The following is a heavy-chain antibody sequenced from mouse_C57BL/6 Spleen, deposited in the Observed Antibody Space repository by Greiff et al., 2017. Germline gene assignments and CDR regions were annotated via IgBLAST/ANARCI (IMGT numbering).Heavy chain of an antibody. CDR2: IHPNSGST. CDR3: ASAGNYPAWFAY. J-gene: IGHJ3*01. D-gene: IGHD2-1*01. CDR1: GYTFTSYW. V-gene: IGHV1-64*01. Sequence: QVQLQQPGAELVKPGASVKLSCKASGYTFTSYWMHWVKQRPGQGLEWIGMIHPNSGSTNYNEKFKSKATLTVDKSSSTAYMQLSSLTSEDSAVDYCASAGNYPAWFAYWGQGTLVTVSA.